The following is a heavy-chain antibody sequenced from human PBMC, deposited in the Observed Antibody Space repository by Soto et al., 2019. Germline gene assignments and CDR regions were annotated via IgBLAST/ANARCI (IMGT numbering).Heavy chain of an antibody. CDR1: GFTFSSYG. Sequence: QVQLVESGGGVVQPGRSLRLSCAAPGFTFSSYGMHWVRQAPGKGLEWVAVISYDGSNKYYADSVKGRFTISRDNSKNTLYLQMNSLRAEDTAVYYCAKDALRGGYEPNYYYYGMDVWGQGTTVTVSS. V-gene: IGHV3-30*18. D-gene: IGHD5-12*01. CDR2: ISYDGSNK. J-gene: IGHJ6*02. CDR3: AKDALRGGYEPNYYYYGMDV.